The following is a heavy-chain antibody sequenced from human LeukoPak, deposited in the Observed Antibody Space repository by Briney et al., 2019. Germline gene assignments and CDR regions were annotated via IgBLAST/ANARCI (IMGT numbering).Heavy chain of an antibody. J-gene: IGHJ6*02. V-gene: IGHV1-2*02. CDR3: ARGGDNSGYDFSDYYYGMDV. CDR2: INPNSGGT. D-gene: IGHD5-12*01. Sequence: ASVKVSCRTSGYTVTGYYMHWVRQAPGQGLEWMGWINPNSGGTNYAQKFQGRVTMTRDTSISTAYMELSRLRSDDTAVYYCARGGDNSGYDFSDYYYGMDVWGQGTTVTVSS. CDR1: GYTVTGYY.